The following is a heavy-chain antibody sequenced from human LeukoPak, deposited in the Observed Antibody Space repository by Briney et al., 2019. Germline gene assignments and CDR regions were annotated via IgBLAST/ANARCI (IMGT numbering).Heavy chain of an antibody. Sequence: GGSLRLSCAASGFNFGDYAMHWVRQAPGKGLEWVSGISWNSGSIGYADSVKGRFTISRDNAKNSLYLQMNSLRAEDTAFYCCAKDLIFDYWGQGTLVTVSS. D-gene: IGHD3-16*01. V-gene: IGHV3-9*01. CDR2: ISWNSGSI. J-gene: IGHJ4*02. CDR1: GFNFGDYA. CDR3: AKDLIFDY.